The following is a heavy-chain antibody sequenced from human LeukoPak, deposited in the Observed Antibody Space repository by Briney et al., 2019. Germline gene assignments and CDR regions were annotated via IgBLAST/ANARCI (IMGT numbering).Heavy chain of an antibody. CDR1: GFTFSSYA. J-gene: IGHJ4*02. D-gene: IGHD1-14*01. CDR3: AREWGAGTADY. Sequence: GGSLRLSCAASGFTFSSYAMSWVRQAPGKGLEWVSAISGSGGSTYYADSVKGRFTISRDNAKNSLYLQMNSLRAEDTAVYYCAREWGAGTADYWGQGTLVTVSS. CDR2: ISGSGGST. V-gene: IGHV3-23*01.